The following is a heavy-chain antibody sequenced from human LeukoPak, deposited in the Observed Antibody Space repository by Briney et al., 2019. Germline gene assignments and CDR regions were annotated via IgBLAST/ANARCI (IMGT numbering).Heavy chain of an antibody. D-gene: IGHD3-22*01. CDR2: IIPIFGTA. Sequence: ASVEVSCKASGGTFSSYAISWVRQAPGQGLEWMGRIIPIFGTANYAQKFQGRVTITTDESTSTAYMELSSLRSEDTAVYYCARDVVVVITTSLDAFDIWGQGTMVTVSS. J-gene: IGHJ3*02. V-gene: IGHV1-69*05. CDR3: ARDVVVVITTSLDAFDI. CDR1: GGTFSSYA.